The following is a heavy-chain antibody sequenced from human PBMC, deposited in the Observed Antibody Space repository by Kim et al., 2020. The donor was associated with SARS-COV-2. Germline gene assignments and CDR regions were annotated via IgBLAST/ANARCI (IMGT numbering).Heavy chain of an antibody. Sequence: APVKGRFTISRDDSKNTLYLQMNSLKTEDTAVYYCTLYRGARFCGDYTDYWGQGTLVTVSS. CDR3: TLYRGARFCGDYTDY. D-gene: IGHD4-17*01. V-gene: IGHV3-15*01. J-gene: IGHJ4*02.